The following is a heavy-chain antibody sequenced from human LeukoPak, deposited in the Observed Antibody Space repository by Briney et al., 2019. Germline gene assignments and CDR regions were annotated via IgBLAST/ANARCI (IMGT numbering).Heavy chain of an antibody. D-gene: IGHD1-26*01. V-gene: IGHV4-59*08. J-gene: IGHJ4*02. CDR2: IYYSGNT. Sequence: SETLSLICTVSGASISSYYWSWIRQPPGKGLEWIGYIYYSGNTNYTPSLKSRVTLSVDPSKNQFSLKLSSVTAADTAVYYCARFKGGGIDYWGQGTLVTVSS. CDR3: ARFKGGGIDY. CDR1: GASISSYY.